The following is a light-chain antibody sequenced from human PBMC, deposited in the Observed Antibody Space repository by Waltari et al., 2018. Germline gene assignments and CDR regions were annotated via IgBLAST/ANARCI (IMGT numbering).Light chain of an antibody. CDR2: GAS. Sequence: ILLTQFPGTLSLSPGETATFSCRASQSVFSSYIGWYQQKPGQAPRLLIYGASNRATDIPDRCSGSGSGTDFTLTISRLEPEDFAVYYCQVYGSSPLTFGGGTKVDIK. CDR1: QSVFSSY. J-gene: IGKJ4*01. V-gene: IGKV3-20*01. CDR3: QVYGSSPLT.